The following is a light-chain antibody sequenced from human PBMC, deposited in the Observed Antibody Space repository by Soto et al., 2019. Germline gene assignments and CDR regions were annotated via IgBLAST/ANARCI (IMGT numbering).Light chain of an antibody. CDR2: EVS. CDR3: SSYAVTNIFV. Sequence: QSALTQPPSASGSPGQSVTISCTGTSSDVGGYNYVSWYQQHPGKAPKVIIYEVSKRPSGVPDRFSGSKSGSTASLTVSGLQAEDEADYYCSSYAVTNIFVLGTGNKVTVL. J-gene: IGLJ1*01. V-gene: IGLV2-8*01. CDR1: SSDVGGYNY.